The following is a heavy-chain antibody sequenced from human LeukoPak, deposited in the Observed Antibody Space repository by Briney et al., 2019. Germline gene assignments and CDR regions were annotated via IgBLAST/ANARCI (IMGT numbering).Heavy chain of an antibody. Sequence: ASVKVSCKASGGTFSSYAISWVRQAPGQGLEWMGGIIPIFGTANYAQKFQGRVTITADESTSTAYMELSSLRSEDTAVYYCASHGGGSYCGGDCYFYFDYWGQGTLVTVSS. D-gene: IGHD2-21*02. CDR2: IIPIFGTA. V-gene: IGHV1-69*13. J-gene: IGHJ4*02. CDR1: GGTFSSYA. CDR3: ASHGGGSYCGGDCYFYFDY.